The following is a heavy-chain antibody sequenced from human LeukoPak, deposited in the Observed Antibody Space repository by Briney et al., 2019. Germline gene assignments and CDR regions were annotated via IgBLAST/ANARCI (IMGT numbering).Heavy chain of an antibody. D-gene: IGHD6-19*01. V-gene: IGHV1-8*01. CDR3: ARGSWVAVAGTFNY. Sequence: GASVKVSCKASGYTFTSYDINWVRQATGQGLEWMGWMNPNSGNTGYAQKFQGRVTMTRNTSISTAYMELSSLRSEDTAVYYCARGSWVAVAGTFNYWGQGTLVTVSS. CDR1: GYTFTSYD. J-gene: IGHJ4*02. CDR2: MNPNSGNT.